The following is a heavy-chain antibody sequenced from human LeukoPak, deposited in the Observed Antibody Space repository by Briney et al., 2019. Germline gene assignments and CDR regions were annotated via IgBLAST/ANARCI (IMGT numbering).Heavy chain of an antibody. V-gene: IGHV1-18*01. CDR2: ISAYNCNT. CDR3: ASDQHVVVREYYFDY. CDR1: GYTFTSYG. J-gene: IGHJ4*02. Sequence: ASVKVSCKASGYTFTSYGISWVRQAPGQGLEWMGWISAYNCNTNYAQKLQGRVTMTTDTSTSTAYMELRSLRSDDTAVYYCASDQHVVVREYYFDYWGQGTLVTVSS. D-gene: IGHD2-2*01.